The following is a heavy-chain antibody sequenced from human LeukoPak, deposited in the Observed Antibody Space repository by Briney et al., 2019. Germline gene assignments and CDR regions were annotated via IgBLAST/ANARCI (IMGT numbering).Heavy chain of an antibody. D-gene: IGHD1-26*01. CDR1: GFTFTSSA. Sequence: GASVKVSCKASGFTFTSSAMQWVRQARGQRLEWIGWIVVGSGNTNYAQKFQERVTITRDMSTSTAYMELSSLRSEDAAVYYCAAEGVGATQAFDIWGQGTMVTVSS. CDR3: AAEGVGATQAFDI. CDR2: IVVGSGNT. V-gene: IGHV1-58*02. J-gene: IGHJ3*02.